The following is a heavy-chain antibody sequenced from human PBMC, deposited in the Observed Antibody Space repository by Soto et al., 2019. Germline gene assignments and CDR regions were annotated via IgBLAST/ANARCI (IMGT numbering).Heavy chain of an antibody. J-gene: IGHJ4*02. CDR3: ARGRDGYIHY. CDR2: INTGNGNT. V-gene: IGHV1-3*04. CDR1: GYTFTNYA. D-gene: IGHD5-12*01. Sequence: QVQLVQSGAEEKKPGASVKVSCKASGYTFTNYAMHWVRQAPGQGLEWMGWINTGNGNTRYSQKFQGSVTITRDTSANTVYMELSSLRSEATAIYYCARGRDGYIHYWGQGTLGPVSS.